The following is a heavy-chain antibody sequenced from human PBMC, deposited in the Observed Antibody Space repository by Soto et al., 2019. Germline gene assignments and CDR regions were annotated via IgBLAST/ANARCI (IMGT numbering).Heavy chain of an antibody. V-gene: IGHV3-48*03. Sequence: GGSLRLSCAASVFTFSSYEMNWVRQAPGKGLEWVSYISSSGSTIYYADSVKGRFTISRDNAKNSLYLQMNSLRAEDTAVYYCARDDMGTTLDYWGQGTLVTVSS. J-gene: IGHJ4*02. CDR2: ISSSGSTI. CDR1: VFTFSSYE. D-gene: IGHD1-7*01. CDR3: ARDDMGTTLDY.